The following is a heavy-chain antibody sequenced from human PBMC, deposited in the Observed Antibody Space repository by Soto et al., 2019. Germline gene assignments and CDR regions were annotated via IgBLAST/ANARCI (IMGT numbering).Heavy chain of an antibody. D-gene: IGHD2-21*01. CDR1: GYTFTSYA. V-gene: IGHV1-3*01. J-gene: IGHJ5*02. CDR3: AREGELCGGTCWTYYGLDP. CDR2: INVGNGNT. Sequence: QVYLVQSGAEVKKPGASVKVSCKASGYTFTSYAMHWVRQAPGQGLEWMGRINVGNGNTEYSQKFQGRVTITRDTSASTAYMELSRLRSEDTAVYYCAREGELCGGTCWTYYGLDPWGQGTQVTVSA.